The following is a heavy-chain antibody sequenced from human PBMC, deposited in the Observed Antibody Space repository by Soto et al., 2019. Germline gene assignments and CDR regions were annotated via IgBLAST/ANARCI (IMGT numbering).Heavy chain of an antibody. D-gene: IGHD3-3*01. Sequence: EASVKVSCKASGGTFSSYTISWVRQAPGQGLEWMGRIIPILGIANYAQKFQGRVTITADKSTSTAYMELSSLRSEDTAVYYCATSAYYDFWSVLPPGPYWFDPWGQGTLVTVSS. CDR3: ATSAYYDFWSVLPPGPYWFDP. CDR1: GGTFSSYT. J-gene: IGHJ5*02. CDR2: IIPILGIA. V-gene: IGHV1-69*02.